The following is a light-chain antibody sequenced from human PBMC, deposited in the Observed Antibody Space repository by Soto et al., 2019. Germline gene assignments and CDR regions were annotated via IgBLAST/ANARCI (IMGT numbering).Light chain of an antibody. J-gene: IGKJ1*01. CDR3: QQYGNSPWT. Sequence: EILLTQSPSTLSLSPGARATLSCRASQSVSNILAWYQQKPGQAPRLLIYDASNRATGIPVRFSGSGSGTDFTLTISSLEPEDFAVYHCQQYGNSPWTFGQGTKVDIK. CDR2: DAS. CDR1: QSVSNI. V-gene: IGKV3-11*01.